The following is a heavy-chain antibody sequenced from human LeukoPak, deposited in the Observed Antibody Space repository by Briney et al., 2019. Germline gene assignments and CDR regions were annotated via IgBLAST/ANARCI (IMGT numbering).Heavy chain of an antibody. D-gene: IGHD3-10*01. Sequence: PGGSLRLSCAASGFTFSEYNMHCVRQAPGKGLEYVSAISTKGGSTHYADSVKGRFTISRDDPKSTLDLQMGSLRPEDMAVYYCARGFRFYGSGIDYWGQGTLVTV. CDR2: ISTKGGST. CDR1: GFTFSEYN. CDR3: ARGFRFYGSGIDY. J-gene: IGHJ4*02. V-gene: IGHV3-64*02.